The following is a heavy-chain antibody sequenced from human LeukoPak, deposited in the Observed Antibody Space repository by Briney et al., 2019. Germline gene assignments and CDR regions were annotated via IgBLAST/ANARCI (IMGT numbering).Heavy chain of an antibody. Sequence: PGGSLRLSCAASGFTFSSYSMNWVRQAPGKGLEWVSAISGSGGSTYYADSVKGRFTISRDNSKNTLYLQMNSLRAEDTAVYYCAKDLGYYGSGSPFDYWGQGTLVTVSS. J-gene: IGHJ4*02. CDR1: GFTFSSYS. CDR2: ISGSGGST. V-gene: IGHV3-23*01. D-gene: IGHD3-10*01. CDR3: AKDLGYYGSGSPFDY.